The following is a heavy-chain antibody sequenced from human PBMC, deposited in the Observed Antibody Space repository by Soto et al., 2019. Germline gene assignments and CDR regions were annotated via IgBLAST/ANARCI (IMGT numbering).Heavy chain of an antibody. CDR3: ARHVLKYNWRDP. CDR2: INHSGST. Sequence: QVQLQQWGAGLLEPSETLSLTCGISGGSFSGYYWSWIRQSPGKGLEWIGEINHSGSTNYNPSLESRVTIWIGTSAVRFSLTVHSLTAADTAIYYCARHVLKYNWRDPWGQGTLVSVSS. J-gene: IGHJ5*02. D-gene: IGHD3-10*02. V-gene: IGHV4-34*01. CDR1: GGSFSGYY.